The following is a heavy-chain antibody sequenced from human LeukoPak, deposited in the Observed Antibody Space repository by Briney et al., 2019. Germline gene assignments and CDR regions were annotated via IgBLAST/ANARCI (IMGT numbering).Heavy chain of an antibody. CDR1: GFTFSDHY. D-gene: IGHD1-26*01. V-gene: IGHV3-11*01. Sequence: GGSLRLSCAASGFTFSDHYMSWIRQAPGKGLEWVSYISTRSTTIEYADSVRGRFTISRDNAQNSLYLQMNSLRAEDTAIYYCARESYPWYFDYWGQGTLVTVSP. CDR2: ISTRSTTI. J-gene: IGHJ4*02. CDR3: ARESYPWYFDY.